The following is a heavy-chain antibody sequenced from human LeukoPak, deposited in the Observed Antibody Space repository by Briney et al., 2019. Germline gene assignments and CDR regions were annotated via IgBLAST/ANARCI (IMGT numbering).Heavy chain of an antibody. CDR1: GYTFTVYY. V-gene: IGHV1-2*02. D-gene: IGHD4-11*01. Sequence: GASVKVSCKASGYTFTVYYMHWVRQAPGQGLEWMGWINPNSGGTNYAQKFQGRVTMTRDTSISTAYMEVSSLRSDDTAVYYCARPTTVTDYDACDIWGQGTMVTVSS. CDR3: ARPTTVTDYDACDI. J-gene: IGHJ3*02. CDR2: INPNSGGT.